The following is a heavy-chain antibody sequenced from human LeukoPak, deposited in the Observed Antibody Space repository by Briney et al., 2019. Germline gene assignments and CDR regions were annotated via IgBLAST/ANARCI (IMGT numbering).Heavy chain of an antibody. CDR1: GFTISRYW. Sequence: PGGSLILSCAASGFTISRYWMSWVRLVPGKVPESVDHIKHDSSETYYVDSVRGRFIFSRDNVKNSLYLQINSLRVEDTAVYHCARGPTDFDASDIWGHGTLVTVSS. J-gene: IGHJ3*02. V-gene: IGHV3-7*01. CDR2: IKHDSSET. D-gene: IGHD1-26*01. CDR3: ARGPTDFDASDI.